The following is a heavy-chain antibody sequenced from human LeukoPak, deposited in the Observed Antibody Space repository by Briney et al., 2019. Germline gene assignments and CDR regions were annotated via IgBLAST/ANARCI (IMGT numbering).Heavy chain of an antibody. D-gene: IGHD2-2*01. V-gene: IGHV3-21*01. CDR3: ARDGCSSTSCYLFPTRTNFDY. CDR1: GFTFSSYG. CDR2: ISSSSSYI. Sequence: GGSLRLSCAASGFTFSSYGMHWVRQAPGKGLEWVSSISSSSSYIYYADSVKGRFTISRDNAKNSLYLQMNSLRAEDTAVYYCARDGCSSTSCYLFPTRTNFDYWGQGTLVTVSS. J-gene: IGHJ4*02.